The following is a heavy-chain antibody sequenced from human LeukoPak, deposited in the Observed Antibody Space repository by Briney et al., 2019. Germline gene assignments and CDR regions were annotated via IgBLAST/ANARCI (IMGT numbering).Heavy chain of an antibody. CDR2: IYTSGST. CDR1: GGSISSGSYY. D-gene: IGHD3-10*01. Sequence: SETLSLTCTVSGGSISSGSYYWSWIRQPAGKGLEWIGRIYTSGSTNYNPSLKSRVTISVDTSKNQFSLKLSSVTAADTAVYYCARAKGQTMVRGVTSWFDPWGQGTLVTVSS. V-gene: IGHV4-61*02. CDR3: ARAKGQTMVRGVTSWFDP. J-gene: IGHJ5*02.